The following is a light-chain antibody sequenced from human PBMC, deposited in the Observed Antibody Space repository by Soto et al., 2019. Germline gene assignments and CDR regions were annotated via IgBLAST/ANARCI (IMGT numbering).Light chain of an antibody. V-gene: IGLV2-14*01. CDR3: SSYTNSSTWV. Sequence: QSVLTQPASVSGSPGQSITISCTGTSSGYNYVSWYQQHPGKAPKLMIYEGSKRPSGVSNRFSGSKSANTASLTISGLQAEDEADYYCSSYTNSSTWVFGGGTKVTVL. CDR2: EGS. J-gene: IGLJ3*02. CDR1: SSGYNY.